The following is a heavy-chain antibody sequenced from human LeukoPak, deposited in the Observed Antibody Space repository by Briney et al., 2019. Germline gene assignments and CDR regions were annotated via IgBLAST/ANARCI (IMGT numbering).Heavy chain of an antibody. CDR1: GGSISSYY. V-gene: IGHV4-4*07. D-gene: IGHD3-22*01. CDR3: AGDRYYYDSSGYYLFGY. Sequence: SETLSLTCTVSGGSISSYYWSWIRQPAGKGLEWIGRIYTSGSTNYNPSLKSRVTMSVDTSKNQFSLKLSSVTAADTAVYYCAGDRYYYDSSGYYLFGYWGQGTLVTVSS. CDR2: IYTSGST. J-gene: IGHJ4*02.